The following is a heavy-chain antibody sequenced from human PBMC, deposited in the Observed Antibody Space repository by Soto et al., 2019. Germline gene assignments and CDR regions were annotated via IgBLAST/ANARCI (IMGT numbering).Heavy chain of an antibody. V-gene: IGHV2-5*02. D-gene: IGHD3-10*01. CDR3: AHSHSRGAPGGY. CDR1: GFSLSTSGVG. J-gene: IGHJ4*02. Sequence: QITLKESGPTLVKPTQTLTLTCTFSGFSLSTSGVGVGWIRQPPGKALEWLALIYWDDDKRYSPSLKSRLTITQTTSKIPDGRTHTNMDPGDTLTYYCAHSHSRGAPGGYWGQGTLVTVSS. CDR2: IYWDDDK.